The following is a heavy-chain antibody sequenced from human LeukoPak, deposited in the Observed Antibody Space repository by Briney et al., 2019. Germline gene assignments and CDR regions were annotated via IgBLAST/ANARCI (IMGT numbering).Heavy chain of an antibody. D-gene: IGHD2-2*02. V-gene: IGHV4-34*01. CDR1: GGSFSGYY. CDR3: ANYCSSSSCHTRRAFDI. Sequence: SETLSLTCAVYGGSFSGYYWNWIRQPPGKGLEWIGEIYHSGSTNYNPSLKSRVTISVDKSKNQFSLKLSSVTAADTAVYYCANYCSSSSCHTRRAFDIWGQGTMVTVSS. J-gene: IGHJ3*02. CDR2: IYHSGST.